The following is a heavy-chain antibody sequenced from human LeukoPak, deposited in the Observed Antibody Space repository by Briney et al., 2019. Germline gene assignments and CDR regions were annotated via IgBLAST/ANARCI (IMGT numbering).Heavy chain of an antibody. Sequence: GGSLRLSCAASGFTFSAYSMNWVRQAPGKGLEWVSSISTSSSYIYYVDSVKGRFTISRDNARNSLYLQMNSLRAENTAVYYCARAPLSGSYLINWFDPWGQGTLVTVSS. J-gene: IGHJ5*02. D-gene: IGHD1-26*01. V-gene: IGHV3-21*01. CDR3: ARAPLSGSYLINWFDP. CDR1: GFTFSAYS. CDR2: ISTSSSYI.